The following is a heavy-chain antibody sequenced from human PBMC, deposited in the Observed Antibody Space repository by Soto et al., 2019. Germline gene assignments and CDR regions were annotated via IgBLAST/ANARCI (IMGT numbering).Heavy chain of an antibody. CDR3: ARYRHLDS. J-gene: IGHJ5*01. D-gene: IGHD3-16*02. V-gene: IGHV3-7*03. CDR2: IKEDGSEK. Sequence: GGSLRLSCADSGLILRNYLMSWVRQAPGMGLQWVASIKEDGSEKYYVDPVKGRFTISRETAKNSLYLQMNSLRAEDPAVYYRARYRHLDSWGQGILVTV. CDR1: GLILRNYL.